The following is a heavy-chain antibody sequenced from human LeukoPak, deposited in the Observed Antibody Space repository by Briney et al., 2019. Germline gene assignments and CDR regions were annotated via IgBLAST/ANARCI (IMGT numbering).Heavy chain of an antibody. V-gene: IGHV3-21*01. CDR1: GFTFSSYS. CDR3: ARDYYDSSGFNWFDP. J-gene: IGHJ5*02. CDR2: ISSSSSYI. D-gene: IGHD3-22*01. Sequence: GGSLRLSCAASGFTFSSYSMNWVRQAPGKGLEWVSSISSSSSYIYYADSVKGRFTISRDNAKNSLYLQMNSLRAEDTAVYYCARDYYDSSGFNWFDPWGQGTLVTVSS.